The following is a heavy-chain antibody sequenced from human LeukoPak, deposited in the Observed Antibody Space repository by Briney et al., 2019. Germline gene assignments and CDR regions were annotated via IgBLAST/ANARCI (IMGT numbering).Heavy chain of an antibody. J-gene: IGHJ4*02. CDR3: AKEGFRKGWKLLPTGARPYYFDY. V-gene: IGHV3-30*02. CDR2: IQYEGSKK. D-gene: IGHD2-15*01. Sequence: GGPLTLSWPASGLIFSNYCMHWVRQAACKGLEWVAFIQYEGSKKFYAGAVKGRFTIASDNSKNTQYLQINSRIHHGTHIYYCAKEGFRKGWKLLPTGARPYYFDYWAQGTLVPVSS. CDR1: GLIFSNYC.